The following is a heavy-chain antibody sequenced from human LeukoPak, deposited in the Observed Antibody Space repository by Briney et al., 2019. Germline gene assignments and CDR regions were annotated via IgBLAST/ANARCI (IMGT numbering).Heavy chain of an antibody. CDR3: AKGGSNRWFGDWWGVWRYYYGKDV. J-gene: IGHJ6*02. Sequence: PGGSLRLSCAASGFTFSSYAMSWVRQAPGKGLEWVSAISGSGGSTYYADSVKGRFTISRDNSKNTLYLQMNSLRAEDTAVYYCAKGGSNRWFGDWWGVWRYYYGKDVWGQGTTVTVSS. V-gene: IGHV3-23*01. CDR2: ISGSGGST. D-gene: IGHD3-10*01. CDR1: GFTFSSYA.